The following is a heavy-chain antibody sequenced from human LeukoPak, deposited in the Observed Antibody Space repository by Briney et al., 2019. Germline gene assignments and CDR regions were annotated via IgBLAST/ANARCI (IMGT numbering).Heavy chain of an antibody. CDR1: GGSISSYY. CDR2: IYYSGST. D-gene: IGHD3/OR15-3a*01. Sequence: SETLSLTCTVSGGSISSYYWSWIRQPPGKGLEWIGYIYYSGSTNYNPSLKSRVTISVDTSKNQFSLKLSSVTAADTAVYYCARAGSADSYYYYMDVWGKGTTVTVS. J-gene: IGHJ6*03. CDR3: ARAGSADSYYYYMDV. V-gene: IGHV4-59*01.